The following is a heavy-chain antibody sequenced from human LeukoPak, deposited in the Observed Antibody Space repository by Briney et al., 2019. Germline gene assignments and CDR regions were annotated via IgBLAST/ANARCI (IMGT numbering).Heavy chain of an antibody. CDR3: ARMIVVVPAAILPSYYYYGMDV. CDR1: GGSFSSYY. V-gene: IGHV4-59*01. D-gene: IGHD2-2*02. CDR2: IYYSGST. J-gene: IGHJ6*02. Sequence: SGTLSLTCTVSGGSFSSYYWSWIRQPPGKGLEWIGYIYYSGSTNYYASLKSRVSISVDTSKNQFSLKVSSVTAADTAVYYCARMIVVVPAAILPSYYYYGMDVWGQGTTVTVSS.